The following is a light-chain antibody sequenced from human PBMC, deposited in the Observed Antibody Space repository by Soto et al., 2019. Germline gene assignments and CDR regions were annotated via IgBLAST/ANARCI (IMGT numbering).Light chain of an antibody. V-gene: IGKV3-20*01. CDR1: QSVSSSY. CDR2: GAS. CDR3: QQYGSLPWT. J-gene: IGKJ1*01. Sequence: EIVLTQSPGTLSLSPGERATLSCRASQSVSSSYLAWYQQKPGQAPRLLIYGASSRATGIPDRFSGSGSGTDFTLTISRLEPVVFAVYYCQQYGSLPWTCGQG.